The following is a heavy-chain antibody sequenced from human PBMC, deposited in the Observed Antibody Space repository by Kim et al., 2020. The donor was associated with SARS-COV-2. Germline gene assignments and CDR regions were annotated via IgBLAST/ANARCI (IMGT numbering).Heavy chain of an antibody. V-gene: IGHV1-2*02. D-gene: IGHD6-19*01. CDR2: IDPNSGKR. Sequence: ASVKVSCKASGYTFTDYEMHWVRQAPGQGLEWMGWIDPNSGKRDYVQKFQGRVTVTRDTSINTAYMELSRLTSDDTAVYYCVRERRESGWTSPLDYWGQGTLVTVSS. J-gene: IGHJ4*02. CDR3: VRERRESGWTSPLDY. CDR1: GYTFTDYE.